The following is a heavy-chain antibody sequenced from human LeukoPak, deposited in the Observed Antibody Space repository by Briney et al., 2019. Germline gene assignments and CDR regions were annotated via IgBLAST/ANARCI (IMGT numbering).Heavy chain of an antibody. CDR3: AKDLRGYYGSGGSYFDY. Sequence: GGSLRLSCAASGFTFSSYGMHWVRQAPGKGLEWVAAISYDGSNKYYADSVKGRFTISRDNSENTLYLQMNSLRAGDTAVYYCAKDLRGYYGSGGSYFDYWGQGTLVTVSS. V-gene: IGHV3-30*18. J-gene: IGHJ4*02. D-gene: IGHD3-10*01. CDR1: GFTFSSYG. CDR2: ISYDGSNK.